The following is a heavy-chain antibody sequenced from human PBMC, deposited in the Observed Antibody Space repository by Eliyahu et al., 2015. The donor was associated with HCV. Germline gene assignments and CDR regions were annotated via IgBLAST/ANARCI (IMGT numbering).Heavy chain of an antibody. CDR3: ARGITYYYDSSGYYFQY. CDR2: IKQDGSET. J-gene: IGHJ1*01. D-gene: IGHD3-22*01. CDR1: GFXFGXXVG. Sequence: VLLVESGGDLVQPGGSLXLSCXASGFXFGXXVGMSWVRQXPGKGLEWVANIKQDGSETYYLDSVKGRFTVSRDNAKNSLYLEMNRLRSEDTAVYYCARGITYYYDSSGYYFQYWGQGALVTVSS. V-gene: IGHV3-7*01.